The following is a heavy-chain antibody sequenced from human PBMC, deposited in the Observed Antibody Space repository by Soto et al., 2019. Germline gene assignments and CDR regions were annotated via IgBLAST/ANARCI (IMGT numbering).Heavy chain of an antibody. Sequence: SETLSLTCTVSGGSVSSGSYYWSWIRQPPGKGLEWIGYIYYSGSTNYNPSLKSRVTISVDTSKNQFSLKLSSVTAADTAVYYCARWGATTAYYYYGMDVWGQGTTVTVS. CDR3: ARWGATTAYYYYGMDV. J-gene: IGHJ6*02. V-gene: IGHV4-61*01. CDR1: GGSVSSGSYY. CDR2: IYYSGST. D-gene: IGHD1-26*01.